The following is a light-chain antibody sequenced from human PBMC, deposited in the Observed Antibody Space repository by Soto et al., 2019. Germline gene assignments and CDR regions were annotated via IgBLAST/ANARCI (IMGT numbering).Light chain of an antibody. CDR1: SSDVGGYNY. J-gene: IGLJ2*01. CDR3: SSYTSSSTRVV. CDR2: DVS. Sequence: QSALTQPASVSGSPGQSITISCTGTSSDVGGYNYVSWYQQHPGKAPKLIIYDVSNRPSGVSNRFSDSKSGNTASLTISGLQAEDEGDSYCSSYTSSSTRVVFGGGTKLTVL. V-gene: IGLV2-14*03.